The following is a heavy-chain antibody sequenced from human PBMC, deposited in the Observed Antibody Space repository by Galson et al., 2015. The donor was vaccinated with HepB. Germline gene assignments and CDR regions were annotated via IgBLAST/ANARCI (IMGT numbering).Heavy chain of an antibody. CDR3: ARGPGGTTDYFDY. CDR1: GGTFSSYA. V-gene: IGHV1-69*13. J-gene: IGHJ4*02. D-gene: IGHD1-7*01. CDR2: IIPIFGTA. Sequence: SVKVSCKASGGTFSSYAISWVLQAPGQGLEWIGGIIPIFGTANYAQKFQGRVTITADESTSTAYMELSSLRSEDTAVYYCARGPGGTTDYFDYWGQGTLVTVSS.